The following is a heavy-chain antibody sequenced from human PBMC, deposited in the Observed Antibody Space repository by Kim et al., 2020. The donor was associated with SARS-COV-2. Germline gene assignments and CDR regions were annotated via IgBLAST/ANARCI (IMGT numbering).Heavy chain of an antibody. J-gene: IGHJ4*02. CDR2: INWNGGST. D-gene: IGHD3-22*01. CDR1: GFTFDDYG. Sequence: GGSLRLSCAASGFTFDDYGMSWVRQAPGKGLEWVSGINWNGGSTGYADSVKGRFTISRDNAKNSLYLQMNSLRAEDTALYHCARDKEGYYDSSGYSSYCDYWGRGALVTVAS. V-gene: IGHV3-20*01. CDR3: ARDKEGYYDSSGYSSYCDY.